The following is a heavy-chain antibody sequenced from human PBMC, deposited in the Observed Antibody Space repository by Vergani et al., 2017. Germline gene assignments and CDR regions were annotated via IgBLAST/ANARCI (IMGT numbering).Heavy chain of an antibody. CDR1: GFTFSSYS. Sequence: EVQLVESGGGLVKPGGSLRLSCAASGFTFSSYSMNWVRQAPGKGLEWVSSISSSSSYIYYADSVKGRFTISRDNAKNSLYLQMNSLRAEDTAVYYCARDDSSPSGLLAFDIWGQGTMVTVSS. CDR3: ARDDSSPSGLLAFDI. V-gene: IGHV3-21*01. J-gene: IGHJ3*02. D-gene: IGHD6-6*01. CDR2: ISSSSSYI.